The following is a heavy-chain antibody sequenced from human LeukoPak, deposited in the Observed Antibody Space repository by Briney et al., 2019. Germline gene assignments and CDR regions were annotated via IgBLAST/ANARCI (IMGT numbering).Heavy chain of an antibody. Sequence: GGSLRLSCAASGFALSDHCMDWVRQAPGKGLEWVGRTRDKANSYTTEYAASVRGRFTISRDDSENSLSLQMDSLKTEDTAVYYCTSRRGLGQPFDYWGQGTLVTVSS. CDR3: TSRRGLGQPFDY. V-gene: IGHV3-72*01. D-gene: IGHD3/OR15-3a*01. J-gene: IGHJ4*02. CDR1: GFALSDHC. CDR2: TRDKANSYTT.